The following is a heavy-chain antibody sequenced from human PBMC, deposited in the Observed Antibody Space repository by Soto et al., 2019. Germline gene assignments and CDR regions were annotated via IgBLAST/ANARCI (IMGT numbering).Heavy chain of an antibody. J-gene: IGHJ1*01. CDR1: GFTFSTYA. CDR3: AKRRLNTITSLSDF. V-gene: IGHV3-23*01. CDR2: VSASGLNT. D-gene: IGHD2-2*01. Sequence: GGSLRLSCAASGFTFSTYAMAWVRQAPGKGLEWVSGVSASGLNTDYADPVKGRFYISRDNSDNTLHLQMNSLRDDDTAIYYCAKRRLNTITSLSDFWGQGVQVTVSS.